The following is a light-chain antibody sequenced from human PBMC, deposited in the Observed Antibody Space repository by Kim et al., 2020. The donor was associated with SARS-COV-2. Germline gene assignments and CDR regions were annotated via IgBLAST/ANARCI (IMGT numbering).Light chain of an antibody. Sequence: IVMTQSPATLSVSPGERVTLSCRASQSVGIKLAWYQQRPAQGPRLLIYDASTRATDIPARFSGSGSGTDFTLTIDSLQSEDFAVYYWQQYNKWPGITFGQGTRLEIK. J-gene: IGKJ5*01. CDR1: QSVGIK. V-gene: IGKV3-15*01. CDR3: QQYNKWPGIT. CDR2: DAS.